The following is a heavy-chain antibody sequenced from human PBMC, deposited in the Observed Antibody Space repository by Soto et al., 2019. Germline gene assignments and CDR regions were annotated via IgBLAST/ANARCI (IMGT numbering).Heavy chain of an antibody. J-gene: IGHJ6*02. CDR3: ARDSYGMDV. Sequence: PGGSLRLSCAASGVTFSTYAMHWVRQAPGKGLEWVAFISYDGSNKHYADSVKGPFTISRDNSKNMLYLQMNSLRAEDTAVYYCARDSYGMDVWGQGTTVTVSS. CDR2: ISYDGSNK. V-gene: IGHV3-30-3*01. CDR1: GVTFSTYA.